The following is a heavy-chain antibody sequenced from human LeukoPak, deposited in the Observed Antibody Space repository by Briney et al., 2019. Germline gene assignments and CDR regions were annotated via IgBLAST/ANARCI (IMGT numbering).Heavy chain of an antibody. CDR2: IFYSGST. CDR3: AREVESSGKFDP. V-gene: IGHV4-30-4*01. D-gene: IGHD3-22*01. J-gene: IGHJ5*02. CDR1: GGSISSGDYY. Sequence: PSQTLSLTCTASGGSISSGDYYWSWIRQPPGKGLEWIGFIFYSGSTNYNPSLKSRVTILLDKPKNQFSLKLRSVTAADTAVYYCAREVESSGKFDPWGQGTLVTVSS.